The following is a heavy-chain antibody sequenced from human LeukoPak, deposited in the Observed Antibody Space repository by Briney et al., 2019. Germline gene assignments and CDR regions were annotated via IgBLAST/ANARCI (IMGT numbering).Heavy chain of an antibody. CDR3: AELGITMIRGV. Sequence: GSLRLSCAASGSTFSSYEMNWVRQAPGKGLEWVSYISSSGSTIYYADSVKGRFTISRDNAKNSLYLQMNSLRAEDTAVYYCAELGITMIRGVWGKGTTVTISS. D-gene: IGHD3-22*01. CDR2: ISSSGSTI. V-gene: IGHV3-48*03. J-gene: IGHJ6*04. CDR1: GSTFSSYE.